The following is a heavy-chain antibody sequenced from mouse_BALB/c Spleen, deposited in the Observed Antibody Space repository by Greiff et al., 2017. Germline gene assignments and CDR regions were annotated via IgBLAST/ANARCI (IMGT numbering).Heavy chain of an antibody. CDR3: VTYRYDETGFAY. V-gene: IGHV2-9-2*01. CDR2: IWTGGGT. J-gene: IGHJ3*01. CDR1: GFSLTSYD. D-gene: IGHD2-14*01. Sequence: QVQLQQSGPGLVAPSQSLSITCTVSGFSLTSYDISWIRQPPGKGLEWLGVIWTGGGTNYNSAFMSRLSISKDNSKSQVFLKMNSLQTDDTAIYYCVTYRYDETGFAYWGQGTLVTVSA.